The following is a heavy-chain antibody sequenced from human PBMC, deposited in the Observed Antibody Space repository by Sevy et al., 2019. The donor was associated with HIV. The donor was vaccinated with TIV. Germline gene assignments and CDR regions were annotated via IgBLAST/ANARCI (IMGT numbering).Heavy chain of an antibody. CDR3: ARGGLDSYWFRSFDY. CDR2: IYSGGAT. D-gene: IGHD1-26*01. CDR1: GLTVSSNY. V-gene: IGHV3-53*01. J-gene: IGHJ4*02. Sequence: GGSLRLSCAVSGLTVSSNYMSWVRQAPGKGLEWVLLIYSGGATYYADSVNGRFTISGDDSKNTLYLQMDSLRAEDTAVYYCARGGLDSYWFRSFDYWGRGTLVTVSS.